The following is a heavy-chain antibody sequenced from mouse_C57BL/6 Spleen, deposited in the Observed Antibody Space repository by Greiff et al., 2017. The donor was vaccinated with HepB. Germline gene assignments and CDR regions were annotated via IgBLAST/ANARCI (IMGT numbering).Heavy chain of an antibody. V-gene: IGHV7-3*01. CDR2: IRNKANGYTT. CDR1: GFTFTDYY. Sequence: DVQLVESGGGLVQPGGSLSLSCAASGFTFTDYYMSWVRQPPGKALEWLGFIRNKANGYTTEYSASVKGWFTISRDNSQSILYLQMNALRAEDSATYYCARSTGTYWYFDVWGTGTTVTVSS. J-gene: IGHJ1*03. CDR3: ARSTGTYWYFDV. D-gene: IGHD4-1*01.